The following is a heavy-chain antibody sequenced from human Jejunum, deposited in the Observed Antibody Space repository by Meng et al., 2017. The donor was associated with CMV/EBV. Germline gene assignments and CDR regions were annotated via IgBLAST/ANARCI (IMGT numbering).Heavy chain of an antibody. CDR3: ARAGAELTAHLDF. D-gene: IGHD1-26*01. CDR2: INPNSGGT. J-gene: IGHJ4*02. CDR1: EYTFTDWC. Sequence: QVQRVQSGAEGKKSGASVKVSCKASEYTFTDWCIYWVRQAPGQGLEWMGRINPNSGGTNYAQNFQGRVTMTTDTSTSTAYMELRSLRSDDTAVYYCARAGAELTAHLDFWGQGTLVTVSS. V-gene: IGHV1-2*06.